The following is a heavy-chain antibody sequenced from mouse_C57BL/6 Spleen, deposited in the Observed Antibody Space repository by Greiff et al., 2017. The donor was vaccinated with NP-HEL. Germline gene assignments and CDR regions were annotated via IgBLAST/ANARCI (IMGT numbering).Heavy chain of an antibody. CDR3: AREEDYYSNYGRVDY. CDR2: IYPGDGDT. Sequence: QVQLQQSGPELVKPGASVKISCKASGYAFSSSWMNWVKQRPGKGLEWIGRIYPGDGDTNYNGKFKGKATLTADKSSSTAYMQLSSLTSEDSAVYFCAREEDYYSNYGRVDYWGQGTSVTVSS. CDR1: GYAFSSSW. V-gene: IGHV1-82*01. D-gene: IGHD2-5*01. J-gene: IGHJ4*01.